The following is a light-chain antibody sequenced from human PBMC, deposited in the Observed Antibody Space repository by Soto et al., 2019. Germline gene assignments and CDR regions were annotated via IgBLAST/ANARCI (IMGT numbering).Light chain of an antibody. CDR1: QNIDIW. CDR2: SAS. Sequence: DIQLTQSPSTLSASEGDRVTITCRASQNIDIWLVWYQQKAGKAPRLLIYSASSLESGVPSRFSGSGSGTEFTLTISSLQPDDFATYYCQHHKSYPRTFGQGTKVEVK. CDR3: QHHKSYPRT. J-gene: IGKJ1*01. V-gene: IGKV1-5*03.